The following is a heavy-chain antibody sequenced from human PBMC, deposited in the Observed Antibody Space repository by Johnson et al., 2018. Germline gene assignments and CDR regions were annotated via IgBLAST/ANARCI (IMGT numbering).Heavy chain of an antibody. V-gene: IGHV4-59*01. J-gene: IGHJ6*02. Sequence: QVQLQESGPGLVKPSETLSLTCTVSGGSISSYYWSWIRQPPGKGLEWIGYIYYSGSTNYNPSLKSRVTISVDTSKNQFSRKLSSVTAADTAVYYRARDHSSASYYDYGMDVWGQGTTVPVSS. CDR3: ARDHSSASYYDYGMDV. CDR2: IYYSGST. D-gene: IGHD6-6*01. CDR1: GGSISSYY.